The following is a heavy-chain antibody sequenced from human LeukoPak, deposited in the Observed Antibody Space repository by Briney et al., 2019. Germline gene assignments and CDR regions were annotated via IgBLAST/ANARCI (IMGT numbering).Heavy chain of an antibody. CDR1: GYTFTSYD. Sequence: GASVKVSCKASGYTFTSYDINWVRQATGQGLEWMGWMNPNSGNTGYAQKFQGRVTMTRNTSISTAYMELSSLRSEDTAVYYCARRGGDNYDFWSGYFYYYYYMDVWGKGTTVTVSS. V-gene: IGHV1-8*01. CDR3: ARRGGDNYDFWSGYFYYYYYMDV. CDR2: MNPNSGNT. D-gene: IGHD3-3*01. J-gene: IGHJ6*03.